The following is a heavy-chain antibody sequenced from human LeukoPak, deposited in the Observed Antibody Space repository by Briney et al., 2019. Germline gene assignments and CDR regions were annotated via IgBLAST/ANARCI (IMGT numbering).Heavy chain of an antibody. CDR1: GFTFSSYG. J-gene: IGHJ4*02. CDR2: ISYDGSNK. D-gene: IGHD5-12*01. Sequence: GGSLRLSCAASGFTFSSYGMHWVRQAPGKGLEGVAGISYDGSNKYYADSVKGRFTISRDNSKNTLYLQMNSLRAEDTAVYYCAKGMVATDYWGQGTLVTVSS. V-gene: IGHV3-30*18. CDR3: AKGMVATDY.